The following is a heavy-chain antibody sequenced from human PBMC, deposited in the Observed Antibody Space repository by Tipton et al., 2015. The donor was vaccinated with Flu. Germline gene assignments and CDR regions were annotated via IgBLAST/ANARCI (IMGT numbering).Heavy chain of an antibody. V-gene: IGHV3-23*01. D-gene: IGHD6-19*01. CDR1: GFTFSSYA. CDR3: AKPYSSGPIYYYYYYGMDV. Sequence: SLRLSCAASGFTFSSYAMSWVRQAPGKGLEWVSAISGSGGSTYYADSVKGRFTISRDNSKNTLYLQMNSLRAEDTAVYYCAKPYSSGPIYYYYYYGMDVWGQGTTVTVSS. J-gene: IGHJ6*02. CDR2: ISGSGGST.